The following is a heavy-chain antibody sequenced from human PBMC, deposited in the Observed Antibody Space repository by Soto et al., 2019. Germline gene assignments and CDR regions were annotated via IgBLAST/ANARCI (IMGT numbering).Heavy chain of an antibody. V-gene: IGHV3-23*01. CDR3: ANPYGSGSYYKDDYYYYYMDV. CDR1: GFTFSSYA. CDR2: ISGSGGST. Sequence: GGSLRLSCAASGFTFSSYAMSWVRQAPGKGLEWVSAISGSGGSTYYADSVKGRFTISRDNSKNTLYLQMNSLRAEDTAVYYCANPYGSGSYYKDDYYYYYMDVWGKGTTVTVSS. D-gene: IGHD3-10*01. J-gene: IGHJ6*03.